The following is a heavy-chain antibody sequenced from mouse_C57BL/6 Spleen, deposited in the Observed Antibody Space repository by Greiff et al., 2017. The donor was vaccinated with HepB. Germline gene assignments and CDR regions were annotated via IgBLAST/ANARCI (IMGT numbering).Heavy chain of an antibody. D-gene: IGHD2-2*01. CDR1: GYTFTSYW. CDR2: IDPNSGGT. V-gene: IGHV1-72*01. Sequence: QVQLQQPGAELVKPGASVKLSCKASGYTFTSYWMHWVKQRPGRGLEWIGRIDPNSGGTKYNEKFKSKATLTVDKPSSTAYMQLSSLTSEDSAVYYCAKAGGIYYGYAEAMDYWGQGTSVTVSS. CDR3: AKAGGIYYGYAEAMDY. J-gene: IGHJ4*01.